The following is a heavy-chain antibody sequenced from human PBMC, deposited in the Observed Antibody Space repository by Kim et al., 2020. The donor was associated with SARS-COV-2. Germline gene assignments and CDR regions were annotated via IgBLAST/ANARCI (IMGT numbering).Heavy chain of an antibody. CDR2: ISHDGTSS. CDR1: GFSFSCCA. J-gene: IGHJ6*02. D-gene: IGHD1-26*01. CDR3: GKDVWDYSGMDV. V-gene: IGHV3-23*01. Sequence: GGSLRLSCVASGFSFSCCAMTWVRQVPGKGPEWVSSISHDGTSSHYANSVRGRFTISRDDSKNTLYLQLNSLRGEDTALYYCGKDVWDYSGMDVWGQGTTVTVSS.